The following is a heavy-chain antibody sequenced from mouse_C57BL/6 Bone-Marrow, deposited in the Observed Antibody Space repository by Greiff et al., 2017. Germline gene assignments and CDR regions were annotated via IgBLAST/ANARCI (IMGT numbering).Heavy chain of an antibody. CDR2: ISSGGDYI. Sequence: EVKLMESGEGLVKPGGSLKLSCAASGFTFSSYSMSWVRQTPEQRLEWVAYISSGGDYIYYAETVKGRFTISRDNARNTLYLQMSSLKSEDTAMYYCTRDPFAYWGQGTLVTVAA. J-gene: IGHJ3*01. CDR1: GFTFSSYS. CDR3: TRDPFAY. V-gene: IGHV5-9-1*02.